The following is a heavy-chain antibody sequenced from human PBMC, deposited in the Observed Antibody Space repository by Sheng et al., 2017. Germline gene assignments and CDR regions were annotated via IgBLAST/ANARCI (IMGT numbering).Heavy chain of an antibody. V-gene: IGHV4-4*07. CDR3: ARAPYNWNPGEGGYYYYYMDV. CDR2: IYTSGST. Sequence: QVQLQESGPGLVKPSETLSLTCTVSGGSISSYYWSWIRQPAGKGLEWIGRIYTSGSTNYNPSLKSRVTMSVDTSKNQFSLKLSSVTAADTAVYYCARAPYNWNPGEGGYYYYYMDVWGKGTTVTVSS. J-gene: IGHJ6*03. CDR1: GGSISSYY. D-gene: IGHD1-20*01.